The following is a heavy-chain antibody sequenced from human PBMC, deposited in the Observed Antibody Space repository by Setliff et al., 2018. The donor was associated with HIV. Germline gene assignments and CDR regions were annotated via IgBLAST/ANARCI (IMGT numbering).Heavy chain of an antibody. J-gene: IGHJ4*02. V-gene: IGHV4-34*01. CDR2: INLSGNT. D-gene: IGHD3-22*01. Sequence: SETLSLTCDVSGESLSGYYWAWIRQPPEKGLEWIGEINLSGNTNYNPSLESRVSISVDTSMDQFSLKLRSVTAADTGVYYCARRAYFDSGGLYPAWVYWGQGTLVTVSS. CDR1: GESLSGYY. CDR3: ARRAYFDSGGLYPAWVY.